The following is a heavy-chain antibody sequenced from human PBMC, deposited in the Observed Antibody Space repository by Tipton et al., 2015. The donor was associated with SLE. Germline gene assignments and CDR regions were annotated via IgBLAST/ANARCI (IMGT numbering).Heavy chain of an antibody. D-gene: IGHD6-13*01. CDR1: GGSIRSHY. V-gene: IGHV4-59*11. Sequence: TLSLTCTVSGGSIRSHYWSWIRQPPGKGLGWIGYMYHSGSTKYNPSLKSRVTISLDTSKNQVSLKLTSVTAADTAVYYCARGWYSRNWEWWFDPWGQGTLVTVSS. CDR2: MYHSGST. J-gene: IGHJ5*02. CDR3: ARGWYSRNWEWWFDP.